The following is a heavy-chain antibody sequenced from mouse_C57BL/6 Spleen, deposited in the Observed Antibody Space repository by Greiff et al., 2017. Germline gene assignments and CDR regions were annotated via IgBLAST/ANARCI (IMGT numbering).Heavy chain of an antibody. CDR3: ARNYYGSSQPMDY. CDR2: ISSGSSTI. D-gene: IGHD1-1*01. Sequence: EVKVVESGGGLVKPGGSLKLSCAASGFTFSDYGMHWVRQAPEKGLEWVAYISSGSSTIYYADTVKGRFTLSRDNAKNTLFLQMTSLRSEDTAMYYCARNYYGSSQPMDYWGQGTSVTVSS. J-gene: IGHJ4*01. V-gene: IGHV5-17*01. CDR1: GFTFSDYG.